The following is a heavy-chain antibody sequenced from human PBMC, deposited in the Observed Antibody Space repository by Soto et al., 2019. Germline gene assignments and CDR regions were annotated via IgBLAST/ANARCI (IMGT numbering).Heavy chain of an antibody. V-gene: IGHV4-31*03. D-gene: IGHD2-15*01. CDR2: IYYSGST. Sequence: QVQLQESGPGLVKPSQTLALTCTFSGGSISSGGYYWSWIRQHPGKGLEWIGYIYYSGSTYYNPSRESRVTISVDTSKNQFSLTLSSVTAADRAVYYCARDQEDTRYYGMDVWGQGTTVTVSS. CDR1: GGSISSGGYY. J-gene: IGHJ6*02. CDR3: ARDQEDTRYYGMDV.